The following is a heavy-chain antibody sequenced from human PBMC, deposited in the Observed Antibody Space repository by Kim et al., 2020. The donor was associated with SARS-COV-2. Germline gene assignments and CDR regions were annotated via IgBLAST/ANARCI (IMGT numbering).Heavy chain of an antibody. D-gene: IGHD2-2*02. CDR3: ASWGYCSSTSCYRYFDY. Sequence: PKSRVTNSVDTSKNQFSLKLSSVTAADTAVYYCASWGYCSSTSCYRYFDYWGQGTLVTVSS. J-gene: IGHJ4*02. V-gene: IGHV4-30-2*04.